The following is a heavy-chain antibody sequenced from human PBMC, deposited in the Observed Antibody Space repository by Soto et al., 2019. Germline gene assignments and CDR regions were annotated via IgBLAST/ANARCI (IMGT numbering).Heavy chain of an antibody. D-gene: IGHD1-1*01. CDR3: DRDIHGTYYYDS. CDR1: GDRVSSTSSI. J-gene: IGHJ4*02. CDR2: TYYRSKWHT. Sequence: SQTLSLTCDISGDRVSSTSSIWNWIRQSPSRGLEWLGRTYYRSKWHTDYAVSVRGRITINPDTPKNQFFLQLSSVTPDDTAVYFGDRDIHGTYYYDSWGQGELVNVS. V-gene: IGHV6-1*01.